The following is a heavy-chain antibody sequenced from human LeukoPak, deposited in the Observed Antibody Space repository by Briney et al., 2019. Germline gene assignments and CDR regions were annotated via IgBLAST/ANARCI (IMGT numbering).Heavy chain of an antibody. J-gene: IGHJ4*02. CDR3: AKERDAKGYFDY. V-gene: IGHV3-23*01. CDR1: GFSFSTYA. CDR2: ISGSGKT. Sequence: PGGSLRLSCAASGFSFSTYAMSWVRQAPGQGLEWVSAISGSGKTYYPDSVKGRFTISRDNSKNTLFLLMNGLRAEDTAVYYCAKERDAKGYFDYWGQGTLVTVSS.